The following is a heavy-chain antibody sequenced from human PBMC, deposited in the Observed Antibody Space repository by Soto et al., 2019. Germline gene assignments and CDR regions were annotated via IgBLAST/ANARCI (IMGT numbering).Heavy chain of an antibody. CDR3: AKSHSSGYRSSYYYYGMDV. CDR2: ISGSGGST. V-gene: IGHV3-23*01. D-gene: IGHD3-22*01. Sequence: GGSLRLSCAASGFTFSSYAMSWVRQAPGKGLEWVSAISGSGGSTYYADSVKGRFTISRDNSKNTLYLQMNSLRAEDTAVYYCAKSHSSGYRSSYYYYGMDVWGQGTTVTVSS. CDR1: GFTFSSYA. J-gene: IGHJ6*02.